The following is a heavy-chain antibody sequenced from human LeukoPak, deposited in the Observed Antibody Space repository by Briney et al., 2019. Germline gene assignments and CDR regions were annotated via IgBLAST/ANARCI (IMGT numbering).Heavy chain of an antibody. V-gene: IGHV3-23*01. Sequence: ETLSLTCTVSGDSISSSSYYWGWIRQPPGKGLEWVSAISGSGGFTYYADSVKGRFTISRDNSKNTLYLQMNSLRAEDTAVYYCAKDRFGCSSTSCYSLDYWGQGTLVTVSS. D-gene: IGHD2-2*01. CDR2: ISGSGGFT. CDR1: GDSISSSSYY. CDR3: AKDRFGCSSTSCYSLDY. J-gene: IGHJ4*02.